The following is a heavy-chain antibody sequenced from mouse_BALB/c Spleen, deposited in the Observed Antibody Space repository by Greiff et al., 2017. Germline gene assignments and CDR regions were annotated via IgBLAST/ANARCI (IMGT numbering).Heavy chain of an antibody. CDR1: GFSLTSYG. Sequence: VQRVESGPGLVQPSQSLSITCTVSGFSLTSYGVHWVRQSPGKGLEWLGVIWSGGSTDYNAAFISRLSISKDNSKSQVFFKMNSLQANDTAIYYCARNQDYGNYEFAYWGQGTLVTVSA. CDR3: ARNQDYGNYEFAY. J-gene: IGHJ3*01. CDR2: IWSGGST. V-gene: IGHV2-2*02. D-gene: IGHD2-1*01.